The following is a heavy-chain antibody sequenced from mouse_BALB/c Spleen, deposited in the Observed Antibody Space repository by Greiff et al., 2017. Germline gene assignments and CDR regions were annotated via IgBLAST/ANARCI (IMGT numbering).Heavy chain of an antibody. Sequence: QVQLQQSGPGLVAPSQSLSITCTVSGFSLTSYGVHWVRQPPGKGLEWLGVIWAGGSTNYNSALMSRLSISKDNSKSQVFLKMNSLQTDDTAMYYCARERSSTMITKAYWGQGTLVTVSA. CDR3: ARERSSTMITKAY. J-gene: IGHJ3*01. V-gene: IGHV2-9*02. D-gene: IGHD2-4*01. CDR1: GFSLTSYG. CDR2: IWAGGST.